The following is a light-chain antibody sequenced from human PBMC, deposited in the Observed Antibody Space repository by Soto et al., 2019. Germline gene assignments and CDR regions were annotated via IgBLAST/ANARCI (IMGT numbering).Light chain of an antibody. V-gene: IGKV3-11*01. CDR3: LSRFDWPT. CDR1: QSVSAY. CDR2: DVS. J-gene: IGKJ4*01. Sequence: EVVLTQSPDALSLSPGERATVSCRASQSVSAYLAWYQQRPGQAPRLLIYDVSNRAPGIPDRFSGGGSGTDFTLSISSLQPEASATYYCLSRFDWPTFGGGATLEIK.